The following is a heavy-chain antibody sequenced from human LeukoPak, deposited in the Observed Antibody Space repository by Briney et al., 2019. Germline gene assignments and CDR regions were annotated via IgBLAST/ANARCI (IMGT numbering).Heavy chain of an antibody. CDR2: VYYSGST. CDR1: GGSISSYY. CDR3: ARFMGDKHYDY. V-gene: IGHV4-59*01. D-gene: IGHD2-21*01. Sequence: PSETLSLTCTVSGGSISSYYWSWLRQPPGKGLEWIGYVYYSGSTNYNPSLKSRVTISVDTSKNQFSLKLSSVTAADTAVYYCARFMGDKHYDYWGQGALVTVS. J-gene: IGHJ4*02.